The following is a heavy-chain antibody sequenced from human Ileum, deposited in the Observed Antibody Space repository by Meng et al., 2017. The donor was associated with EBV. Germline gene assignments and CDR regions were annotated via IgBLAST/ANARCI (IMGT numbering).Heavy chain of an antibody. V-gene: IGHV4-4*03. D-gene: IGHD6-19*01. CDR2: IYHSGST. Sequence: QAVGPGLGQSLGPPATTCAVAGGSISSSNWWSWVRQPPGKGLEWIGEIYHSGSTNYNPSLKSRVTISVDKSKNQFSLNLSSVTAADTAVYYCARVGQWLPIDYWGQGTLVTVSS. CDR3: ARVGQWLPIDY. J-gene: IGHJ4*02. CDR1: GGSISSSNW.